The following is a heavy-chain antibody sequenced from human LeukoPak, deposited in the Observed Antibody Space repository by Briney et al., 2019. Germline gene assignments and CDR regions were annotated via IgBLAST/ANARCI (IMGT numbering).Heavy chain of an antibody. D-gene: IGHD3-10*01. CDR2: INPNSGGT. J-gene: IGHJ4*02. CDR1: GYTLTGYY. V-gene: IGHV1-2*02. Sequence: GASVKVSCKASGYTLTGYYMHWVRQAPGQGLEWMGWINPNSGGTNYAQKFQGRVTMTRDTSISTAYMELSRLRSDDTAVYYCARDIVRGVRSPDYWGQGTLVTVSS. CDR3: ARDIVRGVRSPDY.